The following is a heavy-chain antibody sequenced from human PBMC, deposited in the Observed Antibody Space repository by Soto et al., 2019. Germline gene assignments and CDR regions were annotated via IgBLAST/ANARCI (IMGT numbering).Heavy chain of an antibody. CDR2: IRSKANSYAT. J-gene: IGHJ4*02. D-gene: IGHD3-22*01. CDR1: GFTFSGSA. V-gene: IGHV3-73*01. CDR3: IRNYYDSSGYYRFDY. Sequence: PGGSLRLSCAASGFTFSGSAMHWVRQASGKGLEWVGRIRSKANSYATAYAASVKGRFTISRDDSKNTAYLQMNSLKTEDTAVYYCIRNYYDSSGYYRFDYWGQGTLVTVSS.